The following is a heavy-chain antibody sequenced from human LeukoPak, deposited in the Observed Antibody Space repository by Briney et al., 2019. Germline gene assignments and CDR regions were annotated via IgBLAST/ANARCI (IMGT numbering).Heavy chain of an antibody. CDR1: GFTFSNYA. V-gene: IGHV3-23*01. CDR3: AKDYRYCSSSNCYGDDAFDI. Sequence: GGSLRLSCAASGFTFSNYAMRWVRHAPGKGLEWVSGITAIGGRTYYADSVKGRFTISRDNSKNTLYLQMNSLKAEDTAVHYCAKDYRYCSSSNCYGDDAFDIRGQGTMVTVSS. CDR2: ITAIGGRT. J-gene: IGHJ3*02. D-gene: IGHD2-2*01.